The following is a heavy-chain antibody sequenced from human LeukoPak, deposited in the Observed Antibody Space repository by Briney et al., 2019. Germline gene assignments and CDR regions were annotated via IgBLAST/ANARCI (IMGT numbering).Heavy chain of an antibody. Sequence: SETLSLTCTVSGGSISSSSYYWGWIRQPPGKGLEWIGSIYYSGSTYYNPSLKCRVTISVDTSKNQFSLKLSSVTAADTAVYYCARQWIQLWPHNYYYYGMDVWGQGTTVTVSS. CDR3: ARQWIQLWPHNYYYYGMDV. V-gene: IGHV4-39*01. CDR2: IYYSGST. J-gene: IGHJ6*02. CDR1: GGSISSSSYY. D-gene: IGHD5-18*01.